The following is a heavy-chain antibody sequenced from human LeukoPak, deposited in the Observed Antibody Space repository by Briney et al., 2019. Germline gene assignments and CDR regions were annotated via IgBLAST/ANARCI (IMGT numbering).Heavy chain of an antibody. D-gene: IGHD6-13*01. V-gene: IGHV4-59*08. CDR2: IYYSGST. Sequence: SETLSLTCTVSGGSISSYYWSWIRQPPGKGLEWLGYIYYSGSTNYNPSLKSRVTISVDTSKNQFSLKLSSVTAADTAVYYCARHAPYSSSWSNFDYWGQGTLVTVSS. CDR1: GGSISSYY. J-gene: IGHJ4*02. CDR3: ARHAPYSSSWSNFDY.